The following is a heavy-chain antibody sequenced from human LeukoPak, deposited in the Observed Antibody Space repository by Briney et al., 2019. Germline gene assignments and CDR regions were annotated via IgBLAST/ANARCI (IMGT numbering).Heavy chain of an antibody. D-gene: IGHD5-24*01. CDR1: GGSISSYY. Sequence: KPSETLSLPCTVSGGSISSYYRSWIRQPPGKRLGWIGYIYYSGSTNYNPSLKSRVTISVDTSKNQFSLKLSSVTAADTAVYYCARVSRDGYNFDYWGQGTLVTVSS. J-gene: IGHJ4*02. CDR2: IYYSGST. V-gene: IGHV4-59*01. CDR3: ARVSRDGYNFDY.